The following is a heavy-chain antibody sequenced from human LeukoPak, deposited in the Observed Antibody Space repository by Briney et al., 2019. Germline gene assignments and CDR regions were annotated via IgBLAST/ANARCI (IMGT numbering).Heavy chain of an antibody. D-gene: IGHD2-2*01. J-gene: IGHJ4*02. CDR1: GASVGSYY. CDR3: ARDLSYCSSTRCYAPYYFDY. Sequence: PSESLSLTCSVSGASVGSYYWSWIRQPAGEGMEWVGRIYTSGSTNYNPSLRSRATISVDKYKSQFSLKLTSVTAADTAVYYCARDLSYCSSTRCYAPYYFDYWGQGTLVTVSS. CDR2: IYTSGST. V-gene: IGHV4-4*07.